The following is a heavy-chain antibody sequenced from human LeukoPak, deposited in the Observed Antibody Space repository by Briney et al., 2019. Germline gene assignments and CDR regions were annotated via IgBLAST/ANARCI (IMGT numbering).Heavy chain of an antibody. J-gene: IGHJ4*02. CDR3: AKETPNYSSVDY. CDR2: ISGSGGST. V-gene: IGHV3-23*01. CDR1: GFTFSSFA. Sequence: GGSLRLSCAASGFTFSSFAMSWVRQAPGKGLEWVSAISGSGGSTYYADSVKGRFTISRDNPKKTLFLQMNSLRAEDTAVYYCAKETPNYSSVDYWGQGTLVTVSS. D-gene: IGHD6-19*01.